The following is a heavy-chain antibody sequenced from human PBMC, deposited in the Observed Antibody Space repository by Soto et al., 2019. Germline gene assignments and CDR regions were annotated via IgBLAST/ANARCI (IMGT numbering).Heavy chain of an antibody. D-gene: IGHD6-19*01. CDR1: GFTFDDYA. Sequence: GGSLRLSCAASGFTFDDYAMHWVRQAPGKGLEWVSGISWNSGSIGYADSVKGRFTISRDNAKNSLYLQMNSLRAEDTALYYCAKESSGSLAPLDYWGQGTLVTVSS. J-gene: IGHJ4*02. CDR2: ISWNSGSI. V-gene: IGHV3-9*01. CDR3: AKESSGSLAPLDY.